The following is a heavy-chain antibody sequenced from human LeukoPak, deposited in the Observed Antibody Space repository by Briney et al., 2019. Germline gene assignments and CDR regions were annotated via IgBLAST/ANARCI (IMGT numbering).Heavy chain of an antibody. D-gene: IGHD5-24*01. J-gene: IGHJ4*02. CDR2: INPSGSIT. Sequence: ASVEVSCKASGYIFTKYYVHWVRQAPGQGLEWMGIINPSGSITNYAQNFQGRVTMTRDTPMSTVYMELSSLRSEDTAIYYCARGTLGCNFDYWGQGTLVTVSS. CDR1: GYIFTKYY. V-gene: IGHV1-46*01. CDR3: ARGTLGCNFDY.